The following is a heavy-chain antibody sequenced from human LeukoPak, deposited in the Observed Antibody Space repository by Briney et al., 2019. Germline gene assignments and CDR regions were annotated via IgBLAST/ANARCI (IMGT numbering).Heavy chain of an antibody. CDR1: GFSVSNYY. D-gene: IGHD3-16*01. Sequence: PGGSLRLSCAGSGFSVSNYYMNWVRQAPGKGLEWVSLIRDSGETFYADSVKGRFTISRDNSKNTVYLQMNRLRVEDMAVYFCARDRAVTQVWVEFDSWGQGTLVTVSS. J-gene: IGHJ5*01. CDR2: IRDSGET. CDR3: ARDRAVTQVWVEFDS. V-gene: IGHV3-66*03.